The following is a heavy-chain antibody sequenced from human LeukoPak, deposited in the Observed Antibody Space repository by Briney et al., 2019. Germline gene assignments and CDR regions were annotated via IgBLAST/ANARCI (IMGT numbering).Heavy chain of an antibody. CDR2: ISGLTGNI. D-gene: IGHD2-8*01. Sequence: GGSVRLSCAASGFTFCSFSMNWVRQATGKGLEWISYISGLTGNIYYADSVKGRFTISSDNAKNSLYLQMNSLRDEDTAVYYCARDTSWSFDYWGQGTQVTVST. CDR1: GFTFCSFS. CDR3: ARDTSWSFDY. J-gene: IGHJ4*02. V-gene: IGHV3-48*02.